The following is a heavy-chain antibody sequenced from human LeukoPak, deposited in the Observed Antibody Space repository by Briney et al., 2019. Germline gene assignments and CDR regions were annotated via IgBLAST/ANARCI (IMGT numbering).Heavy chain of an antibody. CDR1: GGSISSGGYY. J-gene: IGHJ4*02. D-gene: IGHD3-16*01. V-gene: IGHV4-31*03. CDR2: IYYSGST. Sequence: PSETLSLTCTVSGGSISSGGYYWSWIRQYPGKGLEWIGYIYYSGSTYYNPSLKSRVTISVDTSKNQFSLKLSSVTAADTAVYYCARDIGGGDNFDYWGQGTLVTVSS. CDR3: ARDIGGGDNFDY.